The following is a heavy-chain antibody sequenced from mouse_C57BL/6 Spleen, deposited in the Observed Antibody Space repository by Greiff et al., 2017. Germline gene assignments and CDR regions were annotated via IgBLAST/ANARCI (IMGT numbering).Heavy chain of an antibody. CDR3: ARERYGSSYDYFDY. V-gene: IGHV3-6*01. CDR1: GYSITSGYY. CDR2: ISYDGSN. Sequence: DVKLQESGPGLVKPSQSLSLTCSVTGYSITSGYYWNWIRQFPGNKLEWMGYISYDGSNNYNPSLKNRISITRDTSKNQFFLKLNSVTTEDTATYYCARERYGSSYDYFDYWGQGTTLTVSS. D-gene: IGHD1-1*01. J-gene: IGHJ2*01.